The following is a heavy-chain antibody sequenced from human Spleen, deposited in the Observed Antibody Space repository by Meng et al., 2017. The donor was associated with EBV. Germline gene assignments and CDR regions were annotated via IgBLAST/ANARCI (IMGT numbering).Heavy chain of an antibody. CDR1: GGTFNSDA. CDR2: LIPMSGAP. J-gene: IGHJ4*02. CDR3: ASESGRGFTPDY. D-gene: IGHD3-10*01. Sequence: QVQAAESGAAGKKPGSSVKVSCWTSGGTFNSDAVSWVRQAPGQGLEWMGWLIPMSGAPHYAQKFQGRVTITADESTSTHYMDLSNLRSDDTAMYYCASESGRGFTPDYWGQGTLVTVSS. V-gene: IGHV1-69*01.